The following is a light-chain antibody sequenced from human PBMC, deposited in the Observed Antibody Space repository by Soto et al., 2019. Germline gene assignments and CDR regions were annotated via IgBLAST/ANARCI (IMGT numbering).Light chain of an antibody. CDR1: SSNIGSNP. Sequence: QSVLTQPPSAPGTPGQRVTISCSGSSSNIGSNPVNWYQQLPGTAPKLLIYSNNQRPSGVPDRFSGSKSGTSASLAISALQSEDEADYYCAAWDSSLNAQLLFGGGTKLTVL. J-gene: IGLJ2*01. CDR2: SNN. CDR3: AAWDSSLNAQLL. V-gene: IGLV1-44*01.